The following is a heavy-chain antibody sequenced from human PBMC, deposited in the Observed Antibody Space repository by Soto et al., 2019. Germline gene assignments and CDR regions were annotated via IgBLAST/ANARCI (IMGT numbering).Heavy chain of an antibody. J-gene: IGHJ4*02. CDR1: GGTFSNDI. Sequence: GASVKVSCKTSGGTFSNDIITWVRQAPGQGLEWMGRIIPFLDTTNYAQKFQGRVTITADKSTGTAYMELNSLRSEDTAVYYCVRDSPIGSTFSGYDGIDYWGQGTLVTVSS. V-gene: IGHV1-69*08. CDR3: VRDSPIGSTFSGYDGIDY. CDR2: IIPFLDTT. D-gene: IGHD5-12*01.